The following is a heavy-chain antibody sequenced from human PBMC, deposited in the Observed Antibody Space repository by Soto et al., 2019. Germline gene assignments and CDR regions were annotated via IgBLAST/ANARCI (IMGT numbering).Heavy chain of an antibody. J-gene: IGHJ6*02. CDR3: ATLRFGEEDYYYGMDV. Sequence: QVQLVQSGAEVKKPGSSVKVSCKASVGTFSSYAISWVRQAPGQGLEWMGGIIPIFGTANYAQKFQGRVTITADESTSTAYMELSSLRSEDTAVYYCATLRFGEEDYYYGMDVWGQGTTVTVSS. D-gene: IGHD3-10*01. CDR1: VGTFSSYA. V-gene: IGHV1-69*12. CDR2: IIPIFGTA.